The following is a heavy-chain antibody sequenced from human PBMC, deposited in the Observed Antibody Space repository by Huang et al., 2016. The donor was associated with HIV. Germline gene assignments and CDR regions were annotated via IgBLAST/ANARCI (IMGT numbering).Heavy chain of an antibody. CDR3: VKDLTYTFGRHFDY. Sequence: QVQLVESGGGVVQPGGSLRLSCTASGFTFGSFGMHWVRQAPGKGLEWVAFIRYDGKHYYYADSVGGRFTISRDNSKDTLYLQMNRLRPDDSAVYYCVKDLTYTFGRHFDYWGRGTLVTVSS. D-gene: IGHD3-3*01. CDR2: IRYDGKHY. J-gene: IGHJ4*02. V-gene: IGHV3-30*02. CDR1: GFTFGSFG.